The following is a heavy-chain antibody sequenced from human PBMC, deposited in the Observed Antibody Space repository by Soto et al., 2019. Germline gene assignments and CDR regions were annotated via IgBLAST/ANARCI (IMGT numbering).Heavy chain of an antibody. CDR2: IIPIFGTA. J-gene: IGHJ4*02. Sequence: QVQLVQSGAEVKKPGSSVKVSCKASGGTFSSYAFSWVRQAPGQGLEWMGGIIPIFGTANYAQKFQGRVTITADESTSTAYMELSSLRSEDTAVYYCASSYYGSGSYYEGFDYWGQGTLVTVSS. CDR3: ASSYYGSGSYYEGFDY. D-gene: IGHD3-10*01. V-gene: IGHV1-69*12. CDR1: GGTFSSYA.